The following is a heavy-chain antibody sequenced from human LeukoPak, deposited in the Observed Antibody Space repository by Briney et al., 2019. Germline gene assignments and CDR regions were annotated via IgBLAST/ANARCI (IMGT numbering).Heavy chain of an antibody. CDR2: IYYSGST. D-gene: IGHD1-26*01. CDR1: GGSISSYY. V-gene: IGHV4-59*01. CDR3: ARAGRWELPPDY. J-gene: IGHJ4*02. Sequence: PSETLSLTCTVSGGSISSYYWSWIRQPPGKGLEWIGYIYYSGSTNYNPSLKSRVTISVDTYKNQFSLKLSSVTAADTAVYYCARAGRWELPPDYWGQGTLVTVSS.